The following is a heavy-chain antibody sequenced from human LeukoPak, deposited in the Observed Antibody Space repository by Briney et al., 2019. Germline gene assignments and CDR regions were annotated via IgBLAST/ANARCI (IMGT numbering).Heavy chain of an antibody. CDR1: GFTFSSYG. J-gene: IGHJ4*02. V-gene: IGHV3-23*01. Sequence: GGSLRLSCAASGFTFSSYGMSWVRQAPGKGLEWVSAISGSGGSTYYADSVKGRFTISRDNSKNTLYLQMNSLRAEDTAVYYCAKVVVVVTAIPNYFDYWGQGTLVTVSS. CDR3: AKVVVVVTAIPNYFDY. D-gene: IGHD2-21*02. CDR2: ISGSGGST.